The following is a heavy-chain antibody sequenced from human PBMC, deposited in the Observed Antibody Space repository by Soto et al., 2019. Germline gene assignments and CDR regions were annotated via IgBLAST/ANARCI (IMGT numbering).Heavy chain of an antibody. J-gene: IGHJ5*02. D-gene: IGHD1-1*01. CDR3: ARGVTATGIKSLDH. CDR1: WYSFSINIAA. CDR2: TYYRSKWYN. V-gene: IGHV6-1*01. Sequence: SQSLSLTCAISWYSFSINIAACELVRQSPSRGLEWLGRTYYRSKWYNDYAVSVKSRITINPDTSKNQFSLQLNSVTPAETAVYYCARGVTATGIKSLDHWGQGTLVTVSS.